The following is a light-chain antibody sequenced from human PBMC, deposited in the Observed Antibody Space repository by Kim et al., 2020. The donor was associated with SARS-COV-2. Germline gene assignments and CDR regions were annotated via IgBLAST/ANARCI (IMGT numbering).Light chain of an antibody. CDR3: QQYKSYPT. V-gene: IGKV1-5*01. J-gene: IGKJ1*01. CDR1: QSISNW. Sequence: SAPVGDRVTITCRASQSISNWLAWYQQKPGKAPKFLIYDAFSLESGVPSRFSGSGSGTEFTLTISSLQPDDFATYYCQQYKSYPTFGQGTKVDIK. CDR2: DAF.